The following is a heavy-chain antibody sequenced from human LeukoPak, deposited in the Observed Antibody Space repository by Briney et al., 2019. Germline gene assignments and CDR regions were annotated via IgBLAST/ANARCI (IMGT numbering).Heavy chain of an antibody. V-gene: IGHV4-59*01. CDR3: ARDLGGELSPPDI. D-gene: IGHD3-16*02. J-gene: IGHJ3*02. CDR1: GGSISSYY. CDR2: IYYSGST. Sequence: PSETLSLTCTVSGGSISSYYWSWIRQPPGKGLEWIGYIYYSGSTNYNPSLKSRVTISVDTSKNQFSLKLSSVTAADTAVYYCARDLGGELSPPDIWGQGTMVTVSS.